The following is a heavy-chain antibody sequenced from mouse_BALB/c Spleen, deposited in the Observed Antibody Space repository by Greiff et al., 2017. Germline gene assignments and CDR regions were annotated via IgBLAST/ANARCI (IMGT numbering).Heavy chain of an antibody. CDR3: ARHRVLLRYQYDFDY. D-gene: IGHD1-1*01. CDR1: GFAFSSYD. V-gene: IGHV5-12-1*01. J-gene: IGHJ2*01. CDR2: ISSGGGST. Sequence: EVKVEESGGGLVKPGGSLKLSCAASGFAFSSYDMSWVRQTPEKRLEWVAYISSGGGSTYYPDTVKGRFTISRDNAKNTLYLQMSSLKSEDTAMYYCARHRVLLRYQYDFDYWGQGTTLTVSS.